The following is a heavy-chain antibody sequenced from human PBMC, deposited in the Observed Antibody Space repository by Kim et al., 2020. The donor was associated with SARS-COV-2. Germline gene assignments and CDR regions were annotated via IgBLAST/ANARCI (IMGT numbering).Heavy chain of an antibody. Sequence: STYYNPSLKSRVTISVDTSKNQLSLKLSSVTAADTAVYYCARVTVLTLDYWGQGTLVTVSS. D-gene: IGHD3-10*01. CDR3: ARVTVLTLDY. V-gene: IGHV4-31*02. CDR2: ST. J-gene: IGHJ4*02.